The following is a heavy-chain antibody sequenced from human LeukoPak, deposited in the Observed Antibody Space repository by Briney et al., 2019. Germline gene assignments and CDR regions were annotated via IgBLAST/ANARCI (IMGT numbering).Heavy chain of an antibody. J-gene: IGHJ4*02. D-gene: IGHD6-13*01. CDR2: INPNSGGT. CDR3: ARGGIAAAGTPFDY. CDR1: GYTFTGYY. V-gene: IGHV1-2*02. Sequence: ASVKVSCKASGYTFTGYYMHWVRQAPGQGLEWMGWINPNSGGTNYAQKFQGRVTMTRDTSISTAYMELNRLRSDDTAVYYCARGGIAAAGTPFDYWGQGTLVTVSS.